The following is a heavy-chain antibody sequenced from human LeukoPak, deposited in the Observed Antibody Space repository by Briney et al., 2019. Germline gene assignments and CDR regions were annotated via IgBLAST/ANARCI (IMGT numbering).Heavy chain of an antibody. D-gene: IGHD3-22*01. J-gene: IGHJ4*02. Sequence: SETLSLTCTVSGGSISSYYWNWIRQPPGKGLEWIGYVYYSGSTNYNPSLKSRVAISVDTSKNQFSLKLSSVTAADTAVYYCARGDSPRDYFDYWGQGTLVTVSS. V-gene: IGHV4-59*01. CDR2: VYYSGST. CDR1: GGSISSYY. CDR3: ARGDSPRDYFDY.